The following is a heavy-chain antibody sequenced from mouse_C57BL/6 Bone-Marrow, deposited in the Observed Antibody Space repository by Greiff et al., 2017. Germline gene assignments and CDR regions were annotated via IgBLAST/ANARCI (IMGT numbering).Heavy chain of an antibody. J-gene: IGHJ1*03. CDR1: GFNIKDDY. CDR2: IDPENGDT. Sequence: VQLQQSGAELVRPGASVKLSCTASGFNIKDDYMHWVKQRPEQGLEWIGWIDPENGDTEYASKFKGKATITADTYSNTAYLQLSSLTSEDTAVYYCTTFGYYYGLWYFDVWGTGTTVTVSS. V-gene: IGHV14-4*01. D-gene: IGHD1-1*01. CDR3: TTFGYYYGLWYFDV.